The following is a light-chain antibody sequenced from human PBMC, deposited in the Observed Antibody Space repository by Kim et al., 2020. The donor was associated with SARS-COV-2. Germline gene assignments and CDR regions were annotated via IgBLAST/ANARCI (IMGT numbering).Light chain of an antibody. CDR2: GAS. CDR3: QQYNDWPLWT. CDR1: QSVTSD. Sequence: SPGERATLACGASQSVTSDLAWYQQKPGQAPRLLIYGASIRASGIPARFSGSGSGTEFTLTISSLQSEDFAVYYCQQYNDWPLWTFGQGTKVDIK. J-gene: IGKJ1*01. V-gene: IGKV3D-15*01.